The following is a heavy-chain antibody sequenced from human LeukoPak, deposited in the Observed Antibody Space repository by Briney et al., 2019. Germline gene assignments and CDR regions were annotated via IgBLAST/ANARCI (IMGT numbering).Heavy chain of an antibody. CDR3: ARGLLGP. D-gene: IGHD2/OR15-2a*01. Sequence: PSETLSLTCAVYGGSFSGYYWSWIRQPPGKGLEWIGEINHSGSTNYNPSLKSRVTISVDTSKNQFSLKLSSVTAADPAVYYCARGLLGPWGQGTLVTVSS. V-gene: IGHV4-34*01. CDR2: INHSGST. J-gene: IGHJ5*02. CDR1: GGSFSGYY.